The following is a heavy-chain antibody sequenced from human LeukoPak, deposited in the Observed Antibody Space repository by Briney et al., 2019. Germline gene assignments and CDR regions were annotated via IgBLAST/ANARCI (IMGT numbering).Heavy chain of an antibody. V-gene: IGHV1-2*02. D-gene: IGHD4-17*01. J-gene: IGHJ4*02. Sequence: ASVQVSCKASGYTFTDYYIHWVRQAPGQGLEWMGWINPDSGGTNSAQKFQGRVTMTRDTSISTAYMELSRLRSDDTAVYYCARVRPFYYGDWEIDYWGQGTLVTVSS. CDR2: INPDSGGT. CDR1: GYTFTDYY. CDR3: ARVRPFYYGDWEIDY.